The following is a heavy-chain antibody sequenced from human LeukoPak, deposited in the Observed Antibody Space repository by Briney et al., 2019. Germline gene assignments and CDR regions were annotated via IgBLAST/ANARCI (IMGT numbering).Heavy chain of an antibody. CDR2: IVASGAST. CDR1: GFTFSGYA. Sequence: GGSLRLSCAVSGFTFSGYALTWVRQAPGKGLEWVSAIVASGASTYYADSVKGRFAISRDNSKSTLYLQMNSLRAEDTAVYYCARGYYVSGSYYWDYWGQGTLVTVSS. V-gene: IGHV3-23*01. J-gene: IGHJ4*02. D-gene: IGHD3-10*01. CDR3: ARGYYVSGSYYWDY.